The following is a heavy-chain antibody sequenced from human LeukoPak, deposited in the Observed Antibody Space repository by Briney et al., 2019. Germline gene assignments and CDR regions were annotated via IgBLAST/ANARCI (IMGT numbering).Heavy chain of an antibody. Sequence: GESLKISCKGSGYSFTSYWIGWVCQMPGKGLEWMGIIYPGDSDTRYSPSFQGQVTISADKSISTAYLQWSSLKASDTAMYYCARAHGGSSLRGGWFDPWGQGTLVTVSS. CDR3: ARAHGGSSLRGGWFDP. J-gene: IGHJ5*02. CDR2: IYPGDSDT. D-gene: IGHD6-13*01. CDR1: GYSFTSYW. V-gene: IGHV5-51*01.